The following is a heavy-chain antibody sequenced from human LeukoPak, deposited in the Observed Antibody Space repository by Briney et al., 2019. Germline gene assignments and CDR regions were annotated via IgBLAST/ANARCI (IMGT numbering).Heavy chain of an antibody. CDR1: GGTFSSYT. D-gene: IGHD6-13*01. Sequence: GSSVKVSCKASGGTFSSYTISWVRQAPGQGLEWMGRIIPILGIANYAQKFQGRVTITADKSTSTAYMELSSLRSEDTAVYYCARERITPTGRAGFDYWGQGTLVTVSS. J-gene: IGHJ4*02. V-gene: IGHV1-69*04. CDR3: ARERITPTGRAGFDY. CDR2: IIPILGIA.